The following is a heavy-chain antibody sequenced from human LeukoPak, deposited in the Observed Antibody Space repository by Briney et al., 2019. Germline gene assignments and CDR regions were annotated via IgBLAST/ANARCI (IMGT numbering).Heavy chain of an antibody. V-gene: IGHV3-53*01. J-gene: IGHJ4*02. CDR3: AGQGGNSTAFFDY. CDR1: GFTVSSHY. D-gene: IGHD4-23*01. Sequence: PGGSLRLSCAASGFTVSSHYMSWVRQAPGKGLEWVAVIYSGGSTYYADSVKGRFTISRDNSKNTLYLQMNSLRAEDTAVYYCAGQGGNSTAFFDYWGQGTLVTVSS. CDR2: IYSGGST.